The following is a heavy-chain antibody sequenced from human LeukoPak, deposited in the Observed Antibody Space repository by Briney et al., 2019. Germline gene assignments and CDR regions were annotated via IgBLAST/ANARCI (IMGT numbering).Heavy chain of an antibody. D-gene: IGHD6-6*01. J-gene: IGHJ6*03. CDR1: GGSISSYY. CDR3: ARALAAPDRLYYYYYMDV. Sequence: SETLSLTCTVSGGSISSYYWSWIRQPPGKGLEWIGYIYYSGSTNYNPSLKSRVTISVDTSKNQFSLKLSSVTAADTAVYYCARALAAPDRLYYYYYMDVWGKGTTVTVSS. CDR2: IYYSGST. V-gene: IGHV4-59*01.